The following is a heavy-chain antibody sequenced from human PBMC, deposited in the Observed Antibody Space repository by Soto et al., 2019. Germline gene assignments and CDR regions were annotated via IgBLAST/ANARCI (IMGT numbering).Heavy chain of an antibody. J-gene: IGHJ4*02. Sequence: SVKVSCKASGFTFTSSAVQWVRQARGQRLEWIGWIVVGSGNTNYAQKFQGRVTMTSDTSASTVYMELTGLRSEDTAVYYCARAHSYTSSLISVYWGQGTLVTVSS. V-gene: IGHV1-58*01. D-gene: IGHD6-13*01. CDR1: GFTFTSSA. CDR3: ARAHSYTSSLISVY. CDR2: IVVGSGNT.